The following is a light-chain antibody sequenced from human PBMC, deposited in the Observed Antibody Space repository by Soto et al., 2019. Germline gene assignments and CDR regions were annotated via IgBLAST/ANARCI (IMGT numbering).Light chain of an antibody. Sequence: QSALTQPASVSGSPGQSITISCTGTNSDVGSYNLVSWFQQHPGKGPKLLIYDGSERPSGVSSRISGSYSGNTASLTISGLQADDEGEYYCYSCAVRSCIDYVFGGGTKVTVL. CDR2: DGS. J-gene: IGLJ2*01. V-gene: IGLV2-23*01. CDR3: YSCAVRSCIDYV. CDR1: NSDVGSYNL.